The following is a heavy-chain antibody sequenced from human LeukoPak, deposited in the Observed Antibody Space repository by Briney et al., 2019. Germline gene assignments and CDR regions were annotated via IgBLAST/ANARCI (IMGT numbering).Heavy chain of an antibody. CDR2: IIPIFGTA. V-gene: IGHV1-69*05. CDR3: ASEGYSGYDSNY. CDR1: GGTFSSYA. J-gene: IGHJ4*02. D-gene: IGHD5-12*01. Sequence: ASVKISCKASGGTFSSYAISRVRQAPGQGLEWMGRIIPIFGTANYAQKFQGRVTITTDESTSTAYMELSSLRSEDTAVYYCASEGYSGYDSNYWGQGTLVTVSS.